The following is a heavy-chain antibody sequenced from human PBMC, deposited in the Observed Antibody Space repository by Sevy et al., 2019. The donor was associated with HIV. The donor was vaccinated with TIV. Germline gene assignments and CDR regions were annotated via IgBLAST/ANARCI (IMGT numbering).Heavy chain of an antibody. D-gene: IGHD5-12*01. CDR3: AKGIGYSGYETDY. J-gene: IGHJ4*02. V-gene: IGHV3-23*01. CDR1: GFTFSSYA. CDR2: ISGSSIST. Sequence: GGSLRLSCAASGFTFSSYAMSGVRQAPWKGLEWVSAISGSSISTYYADSVKGRFTISRDNSKNTLYLQMNNLRAEDTAVFYCAKGIGYSGYETDYWGQGTLVTVSS.